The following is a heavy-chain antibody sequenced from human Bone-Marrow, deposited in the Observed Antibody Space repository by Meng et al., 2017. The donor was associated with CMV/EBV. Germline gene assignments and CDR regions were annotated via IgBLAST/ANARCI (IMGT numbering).Heavy chain of an antibody. Sequence: ASVKVSCKASGYTFTAHYFHWVRQAPGQGLEWMGWISAYNGNTNYAQKLQGRVTMTTDTSTSTAYMELRSLRSDDTAVYYCARAGYCSSTSCYTLRFGEHYYGMDVWGQGTTVTVPS. V-gene: IGHV1-18*04. CDR1: GYTFTAHY. CDR3: ARAGYCSSTSCYTLRFGEHYYGMDV. D-gene: IGHD2-2*02. CDR2: ISAYNGNT. J-gene: IGHJ6*02.